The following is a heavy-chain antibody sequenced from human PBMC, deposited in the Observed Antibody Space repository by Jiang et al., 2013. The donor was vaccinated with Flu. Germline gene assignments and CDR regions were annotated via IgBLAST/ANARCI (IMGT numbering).Heavy chain of an antibody. V-gene: IGHV1-46*01. CDR1: GYTFTGYY. CDR3: ARGRGRTLYCSGGSCYFDY. D-gene: IGHD2-15*01. Sequence: KPGASVKVSCKATGYTFTGYYMHWVRQAPGQGLEWMGIINPTGGSTTYAQKFQGRVTMTRDTSTSTVYMELSSLRSEDTAVYYCARGRGRTLYCSGGSCYFDYWGQGTLVTVSS. J-gene: IGHJ4*02. CDR2: INPTGGST.